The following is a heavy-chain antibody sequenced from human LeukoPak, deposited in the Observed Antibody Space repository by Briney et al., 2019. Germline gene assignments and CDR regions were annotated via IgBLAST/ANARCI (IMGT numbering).Heavy chain of an antibody. CDR3: ARDRYCSAGSYYYFDY. Sequence: GGSLRLSCAASGFTFSSYEMNWVRQAPGKGLEWVSYISSSGSTIYYADPVKGRFTISRDNAKNSLYLQMNSLRAEDTAVYYCARDRYCSAGSYYYFDYWGQGTLVTVSS. D-gene: IGHD2-15*01. CDR1: GFTFSSYE. CDR2: ISSSGSTI. V-gene: IGHV3-48*03. J-gene: IGHJ4*02.